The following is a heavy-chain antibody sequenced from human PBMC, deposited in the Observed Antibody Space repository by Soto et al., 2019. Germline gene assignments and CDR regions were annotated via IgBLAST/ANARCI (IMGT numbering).Heavy chain of an antibody. J-gene: IGHJ6*02. CDR3: AKAHVDTAMVRDLGLYYGMDV. V-gene: IGHV3-30*18. Sequence: GGSPRLSCAASGFTFSSYGMHWVRQAPGKGLEWVAVISYDGSNKYYADSVKGRFTISRDNSKNTLYLQMNSLRAEDTAVYYCAKAHVDTAMVRDLGLYYGMDVWGQGTTVTISS. D-gene: IGHD5-18*01. CDR2: ISYDGSNK. CDR1: GFTFSSYG.